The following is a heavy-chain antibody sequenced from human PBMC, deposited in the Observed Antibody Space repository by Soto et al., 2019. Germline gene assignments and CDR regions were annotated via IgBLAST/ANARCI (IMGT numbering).Heavy chain of an antibody. V-gene: IGHV3-30*04. D-gene: IGHD1-1*01. CDR3: ARDLQAGTDNVNWFAP. J-gene: IGHJ5*02. CDR1: GVSISRSA. Sequence: QVQLVESGGGVVQPGRSLRLSCAASGVSISRSAMHWVRQAPGKGLEWVAVIAYDGSNRWYADSAKGRFTISRDNSKNTVYLQMSSLRGEDTAVYYCARDLQAGTDNVNWFAPWGQGNRVTVSS. CDR2: IAYDGSNR.